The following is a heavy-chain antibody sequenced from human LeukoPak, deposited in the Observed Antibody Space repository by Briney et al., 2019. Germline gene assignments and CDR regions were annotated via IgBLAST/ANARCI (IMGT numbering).Heavy chain of an antibody. CDR3: ARVHAESTLSAVIDIGYFDY. Sequence: WASVKVSCKASGYSFTNYYIHWVRQAPGQGPEWMGIINPGADVTSYAQKFQGRVSMTWVTSTSTVYMELSSLTSEDTAVYYCARVHAESTLSAVIDIGYFDYWGQGTLVTVSS. CDR1: GYSFTNYY. CDR2: INPGADVT. J-gene: IGHJ4*02. V-gene: IGHV1-46*01. D-gene: IGHD2-21*01.